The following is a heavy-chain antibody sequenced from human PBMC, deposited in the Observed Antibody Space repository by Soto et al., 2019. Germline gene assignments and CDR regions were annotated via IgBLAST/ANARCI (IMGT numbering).Heavy chain of an antibody. V-gene: IGHV1-18*01. Sequence: GASVKVSCKASGYTFTSYGISWVRQAPGQGLEWMGWISAYNGNTNYAQKLQGRVTMTTDTSTSTDYMELRSLSSDDTAVFYFVRPGGAAAGISFPGYYYYGMDVWGQGTTVTVSS. CDR2: ISAYNGNT. CDR3: VRPGGAAAGISFPGYYYYGMDV. J-gene: IGHJ6*02. D-gene: IGHD6-13*01. CDR1: GYTFTSYG.